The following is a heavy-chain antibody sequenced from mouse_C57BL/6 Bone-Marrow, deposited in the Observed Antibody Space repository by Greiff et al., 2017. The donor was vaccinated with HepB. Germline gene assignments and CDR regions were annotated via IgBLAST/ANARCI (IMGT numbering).Heavy chain of an antibody. CDR2: IYPGNGDT. J-gene: IGHJ2*01. CDR1: GYTFTSYN. CDR3: ARLYGSSYFDY. V-gene: IGHV1-12*01. Sequence: LQQSGAELVRPGASVNMSCKASGYTFTSYNMHWVKQTPRQGLEWIGAIYPGNGDTSYNQKFKGKATLTVDKASCTAYMQVSSLTSEDSAVYFCARLYGSSYFDYWGQGTTLTVSS. D-gene: IGHD1-1*01.